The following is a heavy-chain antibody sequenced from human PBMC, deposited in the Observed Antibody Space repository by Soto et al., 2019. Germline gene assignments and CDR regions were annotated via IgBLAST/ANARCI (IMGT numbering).Heavy chain of an antibody. V-gene: IGHV1-24*01. J-gene: IGHJ4*02. D-gene: IGHD6-13*01. CDR2: FDPEDGET. CDR3: ATYFRSTWYPHFDY. Sequence: ASVKVSCKVSGYTLTELSMHWVRQAPGKGLEWMGGFDPEDGETIYAQKFQGRVTMTEDTSTDTAYMELSSLRSEDTAVYYCATYFRSTWYPHFDYWRQGTLVTVSS. CDR1: GYTLTELS.